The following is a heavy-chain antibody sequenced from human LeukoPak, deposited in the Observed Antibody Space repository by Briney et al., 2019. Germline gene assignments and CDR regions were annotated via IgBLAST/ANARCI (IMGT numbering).Heavy chain of an antibody. D-gene: IGHD3-10*01. CDR1: GLTFSSYW. J-gene: IGHJ4*02. Sequence: GGSLRLSCAASGLTFSSYWMSWVRQAPGKGLEWVANIKQDGSEKYYVDSVKGRFTISRDNAKNSLYLQMNSLRAEDTAVYYCARGVLLDDYWGQGTLVTVSS. CDR3: ARGVLLDDY. V-gene: IGHV3-7*05. CDR2: IKQDGSEK.